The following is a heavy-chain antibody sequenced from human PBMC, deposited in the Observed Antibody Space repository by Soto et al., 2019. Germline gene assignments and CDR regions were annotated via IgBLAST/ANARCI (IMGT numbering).Heavy chain of an antibody. J-gene: IGHJ4*02. CDR2: IYYSGST. CDR1: GGSISSGDYY. CDR3: AILGGHCSGGNCYSVVRY. V-gene: IGHV4-30-4*01. D-gene: IGHD2-15*01. Sequence: QVQLQESGPGLVKPSQTLSLTCTVSGGSISSGDYYWSWIRQPPGKGMDWIGYIYYSGSTYHNPSLKSRVTIAVDTAKNQFYLKLSSVTAADTDVYACAILGGHCSGGNCYSVVRYWGQGTPVTVSS.